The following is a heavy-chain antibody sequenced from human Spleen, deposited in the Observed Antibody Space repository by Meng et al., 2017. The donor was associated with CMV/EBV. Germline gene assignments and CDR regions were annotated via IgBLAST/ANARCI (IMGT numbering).Heavy chain of an antibody. J-gene: IGHJ4*02. V-gene: IGHV3-11*01. CDR3: ARVLGRTTYYFRN. Sequence: GESLKISCAASGFTFTDYYMTWIRQAPGKGLEWVSYISNSGSTMYYADSVKGRFTISRDNANNSLYLQINRLRAEDTAVYYCARVLGRTTYYFRNWGQGTLVTVSS. CDR1: GFTFTDYY. D-gene: IGHD1-7*01. CDR2: ISNSGSTM.